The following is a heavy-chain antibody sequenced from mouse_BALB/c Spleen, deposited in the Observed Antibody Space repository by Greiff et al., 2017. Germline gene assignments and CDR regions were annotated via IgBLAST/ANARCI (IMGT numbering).Heavy chain of an antibody. Sequence: QVQLQQSGPELVKPGASVKISCKASGYAFSSSWMNWVKQRPGQGLEWIGRIYPGDGDTNYNGKFKGKATLTADKSSSTAYMQLSSLTSVDSAVYFCARRGSYGSSSFAYWGQGTLVTVSA. CDR1: GYAFSSSW. D-gene: IGHD1-1*01. CDR3: ARRGSYGSSSFAY. V-gene: IGHV1-82*01. J-gene: IGHJ3*01. CDR2: IYPGDGDT.